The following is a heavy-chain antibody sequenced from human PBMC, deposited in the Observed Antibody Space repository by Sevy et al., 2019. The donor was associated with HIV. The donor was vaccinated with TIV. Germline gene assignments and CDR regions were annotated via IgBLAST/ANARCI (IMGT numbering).Heavy chain of an antibody. CDR3: AREKVDTSSMFVEYYGMDV. J-gene: IGHJ6*02. Sequence: GGSLRLSCAASGFSFSSYDMHWVRQAPGMGLEWVAVIRYDGSNKHYGDSVKGRFTISRDNSKNALYLQMSSLRAEDTAVYYCAREKVDTSSMFVEYYGMDVWGQGTTVTVSS. CDR2: IRYDGSNK. V-gene: IGHV3-33*01. CDR1: GFSFSSYD. D-gene: IGHD5-18*01.